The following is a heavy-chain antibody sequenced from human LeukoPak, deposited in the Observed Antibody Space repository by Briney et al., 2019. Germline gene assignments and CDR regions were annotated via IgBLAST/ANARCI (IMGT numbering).Heavy chain of an antibody. CDR2: ISSSSSTI. CDR1: GFTFSSYS. CDR3: ARLGLYYDILTGYYNYYGMDV. J-gene: IGHJ6*02. V-gene: IGHV3-48*02. D-gene: IGHD3-9*01. Sequence: GGSLRLSCAASGFTFSSYSMTWVRQAPGKGLEWVSYISSSSSTIYYADSVKGRFTISRDNAKNSLYLQMNSLRDEDTAVYYCARLGLYYDILTGYYNYYGMDVWGQGTTVTVSS.